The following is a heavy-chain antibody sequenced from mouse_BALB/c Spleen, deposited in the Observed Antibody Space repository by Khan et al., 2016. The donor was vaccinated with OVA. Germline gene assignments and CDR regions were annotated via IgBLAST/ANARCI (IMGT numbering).Heavy chain of an antibody. CDR3: ARIYGSDFDY. Sequence: VQLKESGPELVKPGASVKISCKASGYSFTSYFMNWVMQSPGKSLEWIGRINPHIGETFYNQKFKGQATFTVDESSSTAHMVLRSLASEDSAVYYCARIYGSDFDYWGQGTTLTVSS. CDR1: GYSFTSYF. J-gene: IGHJ2*01. D-gene: IGHD1-1*01. V-gene: IGHV1-20*02. CDR2: INPHIGET.